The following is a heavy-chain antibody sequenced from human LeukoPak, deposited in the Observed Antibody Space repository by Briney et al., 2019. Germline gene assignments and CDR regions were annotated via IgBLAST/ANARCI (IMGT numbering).Heavy chain of an antibody. CDR3: RIGHYGSN. CDR1: GITFSRFW. V-gene: IGHV3-7*01. CDR2: IKGDGSEK. Sequence: GGSLRLSCAVSGITFSRFWMSWVRQAPGKGLEWVANIKGDGSEKNYVDSVRGRFTISRDNAKNSVFLQMNSLRAEDTAVYYCRIGHYGSNCGQGTLVTVSS. J-gene: IGHJ4*02. D-gene: IGHD2/OR15-2a*01.